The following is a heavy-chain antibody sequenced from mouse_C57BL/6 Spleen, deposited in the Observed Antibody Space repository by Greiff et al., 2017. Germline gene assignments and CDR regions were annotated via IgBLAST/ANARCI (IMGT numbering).Heavy chain of an antibody. V-gene: IGHV1-64*01. CDR2: IHPNSGST. CDR3: ASPYDYDGNYYAMDY. Sequence: VQLQQPGAELVKPGASVKLSCKASGYTFTSYWMHWVKQRPGQGLEWIGMIHPNSGSTNYNEKFKSKATLTVDKSSSTAYMQLSSLTSEDSAVYYCASPYDYDGNYYAMDYWGQGTSVTVSS. CDR1: GYTFTSYW. J-gene: IGHJ4*01. D-gene: IGHD2-4*01.